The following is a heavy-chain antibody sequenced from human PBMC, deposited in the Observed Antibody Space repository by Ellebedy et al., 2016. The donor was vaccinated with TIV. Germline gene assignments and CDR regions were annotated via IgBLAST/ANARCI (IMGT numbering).Heavy chain of an antibody. CDR3: ARQTTVTYYYYYMDV. J-gene: IGHJ6*03. V-gene: IGHV3-7*01. Sequence: DSVKGRFTISRDNDKNSLYLQMNSLRAEDTAVYYCARQTTVTYYYYYMDVWGKGTTVTVSS. D-gene: IGHD4-17*01.